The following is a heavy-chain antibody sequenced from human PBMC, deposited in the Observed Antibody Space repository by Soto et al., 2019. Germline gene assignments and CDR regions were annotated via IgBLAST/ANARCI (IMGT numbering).Heavy chain of an antibody. J-gene: IGHJ6*03. V-gene: IGHV4-4*08. Sequence: WIWIRQPPGKRLEFIGYIFSVVRTKYNPSLESRVTISVDTSKNQFSLRLTSVAATDTAVYYCARTLDYGHMDVWGKGTTVTVSS. CDR2: IFSVVRT. CDR3: ARTLDYGHMDV. D-gene: IGHD3-16*01.